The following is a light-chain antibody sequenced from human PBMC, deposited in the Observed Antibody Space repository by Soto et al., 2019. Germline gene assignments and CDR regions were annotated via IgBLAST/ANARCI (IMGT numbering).Light chain of an antibody. CDR1: SSNFGAGHD. CDR2: SDF. J-gene: IGLJ3*02. Sequence: QSVLTQPPSVSGAPGQTVTISCTGSSSNFGAGHDVHWYQQLSGTAPKLLIYSDFNRPSGVPARFSGSRSGTSASLAITGLQAEDEASYYCQAYDNILRGWVFGGGTKLTVL. CDR3: QAYDNILRGWV. V-gene: IGLV1-40*01.